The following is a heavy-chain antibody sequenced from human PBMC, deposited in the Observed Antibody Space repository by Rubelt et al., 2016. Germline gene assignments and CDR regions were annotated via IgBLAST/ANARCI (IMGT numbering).Heavy chain of an antibody. D-gene: IGHD3-22*01. CDR3: ARHSSGYYYCPDY. V-gene: IGHV3-7*05. CDR2: ITQDGSEK. CDR1: GFTFSSYW. Sequence: EVQLVESGGGLVRPGGSLRLSCAASGFTFSSYWMSWVRQAPGKGLEWVANITQDGSEKYYVDSVKGRFTSARDNAKNSRYLQMNSLRAEDTAVYYCARHSSGYYYCPDYWGQGTLVTVSS. J-gene: IGHJ4*02.